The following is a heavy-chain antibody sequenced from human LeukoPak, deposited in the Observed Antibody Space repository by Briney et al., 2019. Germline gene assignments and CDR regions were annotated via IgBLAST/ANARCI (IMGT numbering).Heavy chain of an antibody. CDR3: AELGITMIGGA. CDR2: ISSSGSTI. J-gene: IGHJ6*04. D-gene: IGHD3-10*02. CDR1: GFTFSSYE. V-gene: IGHV3-48*03. Sequence: GGSLRLSCTASGFTFSSYEMNWVRQAPGKGLEWVSYISSSGSTIYYADSVKGRFTISRDNAKNSLYLQMNSLRAEDTAVYYCAELGITMIGGAWGKGTTVTISS.